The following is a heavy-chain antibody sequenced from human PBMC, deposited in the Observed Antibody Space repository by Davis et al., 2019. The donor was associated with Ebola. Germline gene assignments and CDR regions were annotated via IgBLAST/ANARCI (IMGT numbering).Heavy chain of an antibody. CDR3: ARPQKGIKVTLDY. V-gene: IGHV3-7*01. Sequence: GESLKISCAASGFTFSSYWMSWVRQAPGKGLEWVANIKQDGSEKYYVDSVKGRFTISRDNARNSLYMQLNSLRAEDTAVYYCARPQKGIKVTLDYWGQGTLVTVSS. CDR2: IKQDGSEK. CDR1: GFTFSSYW. D-gene: IGHD1-14*01. J-gene: IGHJ4*02.